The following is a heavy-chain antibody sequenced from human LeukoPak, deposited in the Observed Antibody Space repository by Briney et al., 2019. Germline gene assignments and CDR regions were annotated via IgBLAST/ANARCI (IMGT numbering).Heavy chain of an antibody. CDR2: ISSSSSYI. CDR3: ARGGSYLSAFDI. V-gene: IGHV3-21*04. Sequence: GGSLRLSCAASSMNWVRQAPGKGLEWVSSISSSSSYIYYADSVKGRFTISRDNAKNSLYLQMNSLRAEDTAVYYCARGGSYLSAFDIWGQGTMVTVSS. D-gene: IGHD1-26*01. J-gene: IGHJ3*02. CDR1: S.